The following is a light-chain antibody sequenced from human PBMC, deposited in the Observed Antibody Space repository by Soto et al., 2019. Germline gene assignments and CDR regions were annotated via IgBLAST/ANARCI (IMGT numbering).Light chain of an antibody. CDR3: QQYNNWPPWT. CDR2: GAS. J-gene: IGKJ1*01. CDR1: QSVSSN. Sequence: EIVMTQSPATLSVSPGERATLSCRASQSVSSNLAWYQQKPGQAPRLLIYGASTRATGIPARFSGSGSGTEFNPTLSRLQSEDFSVYYCQQYNNWPPWTFGQGTQVEIK. V-gene: IGKV3-15*01.